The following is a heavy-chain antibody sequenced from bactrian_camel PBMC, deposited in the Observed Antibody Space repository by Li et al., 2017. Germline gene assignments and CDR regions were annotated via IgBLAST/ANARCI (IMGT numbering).Heavy chain of an antibody. Sequence: QLVESGGGSVQAGGSLRLSCAASGYTYSSYCMGWFRQAPGKGLEWVSGIDTDGINTYYTDSVKGRFTISRENAKNTVYLQMNSLQSEDTALYYCLNFVGYWGQGTQVTVS. CDR1: GYTYSSYC. J-gene: IGHJ4*01. CDR2: IDTDGINT. CDR3: LNFVGY. V-gene: IGHV3S6*01.